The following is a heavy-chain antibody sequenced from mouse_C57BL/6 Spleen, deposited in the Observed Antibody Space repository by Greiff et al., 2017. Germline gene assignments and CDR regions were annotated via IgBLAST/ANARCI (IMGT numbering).Heavy chain of an antibody. Sequence: EVKLVESGGDLVKPGGSLKLSCAASGFTFSSYGMSWVRQTPDKRLEWVATISSGGSYPYYPDSVKGRFTISRDNAKNTLYLQMSSLKSEDTAMYYCARRTATGTDFDYWGQGTTLTVSS. CDR1: GFTFSSYG. CDR3: ARRTATGTDFDY. CDR2: ISSGGSYP. V-gene: IGHV5-6*02. J-gene: IGHJ2*01. D-gene: IGHD4-1*01.